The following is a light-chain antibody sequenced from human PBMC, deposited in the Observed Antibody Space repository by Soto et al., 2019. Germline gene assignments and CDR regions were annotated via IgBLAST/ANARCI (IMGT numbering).Light chain of an antibody. V-gene: IGKV3-15*01. Sequence: EIVMTQSPATLSVSPGERATLSCRARQSVSSNLAWYQQKPGQPPRLLIYGASTSATGIPARFSGSGSQTDFAITISSLQSEDFAGYYCQQYNSWPLTFGAGTKVDIK. CDR3: QQYNSWPLT. J-gene: IGKJ4*01. CDR2: GAS. CDR1: QSVSSN.